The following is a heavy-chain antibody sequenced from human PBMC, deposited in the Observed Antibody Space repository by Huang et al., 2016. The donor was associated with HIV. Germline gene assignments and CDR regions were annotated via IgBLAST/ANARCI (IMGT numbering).Heavy chain of an antibody. CDR2: ILYAGSS. V-gene: IGHV4-59*13. Sequence: QVRLRESGPALVKPSETLSLTCIVSGAPMNEFYWSWIRQPPGKGLDWIGYILYAGSSDDNPSLQSRLTISLDASRNHFSLNLTSVTPADTAVYYCARSFPSGALDSWGPGTLVSVSS. CDR3: ARSFPSGALDS. J-gene: IGHJ4*02. CDR1: GAPMNEFY.